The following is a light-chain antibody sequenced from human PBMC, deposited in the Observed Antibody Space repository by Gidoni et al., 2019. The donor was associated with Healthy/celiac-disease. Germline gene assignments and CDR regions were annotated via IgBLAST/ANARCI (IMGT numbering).Light chain of an antibody. CDR3: QSADSSGTYV. CDR2: KDS. V-gene: IGLV3-25*03. CDR1: ALPKQY. Sequence: ELTQPPSVSVSPGQTARITCSGDALPKQYAYWYQQKPGQAPVLVIYKDSERPSGIPERFSGSSSGTTVTLTISGVQAEDEADYYCQSADSSGTYVFGTGTKVTVL. J-gene: IGLJ1*01.